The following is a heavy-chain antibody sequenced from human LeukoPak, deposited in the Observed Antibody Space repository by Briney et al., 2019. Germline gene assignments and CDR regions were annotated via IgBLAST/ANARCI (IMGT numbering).Heavy chain of an antibody. D-gene: IGHD2-2*01. V-gene: IGHV3-9*01. CDR2: ISWNSGNI. CDR3: AKDYCSSTSCYYNY. Sequence: SGGSLRLSCAASGFTFYDYAMHWVRQAPGKGLQWVSGISWNSGNIGYADSVKGRFTISRDNAKNSLYLQMNSLRAEDTALYYCAKDYCSSTSCYYNYWGQGTLVTVSS. CDR1: GFTFYDYA. J-gene: IGHJ4*02.